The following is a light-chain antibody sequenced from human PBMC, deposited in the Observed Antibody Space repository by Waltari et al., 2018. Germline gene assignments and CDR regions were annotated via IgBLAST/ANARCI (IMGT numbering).Light chain of an antibody. J-gene: IGKJ1*01. CDR3: QQFNDWPRT. CDR2: EAS. Sequence: EVVMTQSPATLSVSQGERATLSCRASQSISINMVWYQQRPGQAPRLLIYEASMRATDIPARFSGSGSGTEFTLTISSVQSEDAAFYYCQQFNDWPRTFGQGTKVEIK. CDR1: QSISIN. V-gene: IGKV3-15*01.